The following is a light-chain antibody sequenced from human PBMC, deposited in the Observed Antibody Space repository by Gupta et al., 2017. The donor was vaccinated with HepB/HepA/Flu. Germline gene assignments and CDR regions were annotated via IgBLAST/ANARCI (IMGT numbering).Light chain of an antibody. CDR1: RSDVGCYNF. Sequence: QSALTQPRSVSGSPGQSVTISCTGTRSDVGCYNFVSWYQHHPGKAPKLMIYEVTKRPSGVSNRFSGSKSGNTASLTISGLQTEDEADYYCSSYGGSYTYVVFGGGTKLTVL. J-gene: IGLJ2*01. CDR2: EVT. CDR3: SSYGGSYTYVV. V-gene: IGLV2-11*01.